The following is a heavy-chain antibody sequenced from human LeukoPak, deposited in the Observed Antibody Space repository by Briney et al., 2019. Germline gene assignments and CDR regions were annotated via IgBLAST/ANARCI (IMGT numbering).Heavy chain of an antibody. J-gene: IGHJ6*03. D-gene: IGHD3-3*01. CDR1: ESLNGNA. Sequence: KSGGSLRLSCSASESLNGNAMSWVRQAPGMGLEWVASISSSGSYMYYADSVKGRFIISRDNAKKSLSLEMNSLTSHDTAIYYCARCALGVWADHYYMDVWGTGTTVIVSS. CDR2: ISSSGSYM. V-gene: IGHV3-21*01. CDR3: ARCALGVWADHYYMDV.